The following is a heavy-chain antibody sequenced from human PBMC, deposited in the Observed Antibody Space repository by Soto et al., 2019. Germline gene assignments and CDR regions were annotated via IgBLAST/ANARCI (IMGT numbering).Heavy chain of an antibody. V-gene: IGHV4-30-2*01. CDR2: IYHSGST. CDR1: GGSISSGGYS. D-gene: IGHD3-22*01. Sequence: SETLSLTCAVSGGSISSGGYSWSWIRQPPGKGLEWIGYIYHSGSTYYNPSLKSRVTISVDRSKNQFSLKLSSVTAADTAVYSCARGGDYYDRDAAFDIWGQGTMVTVSS. J-gene: IGHJ3*02. CDR3: ARGGDYYDRDAAFDI.